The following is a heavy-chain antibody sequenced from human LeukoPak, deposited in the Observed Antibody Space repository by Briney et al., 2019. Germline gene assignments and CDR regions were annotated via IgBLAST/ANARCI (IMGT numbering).Heavy chain of an antibody. V-gene: IGHV3-23*01. J-gene: IGHJ4*02. CDR3: AKDIIAVVVPAAMPLPFDY. D-gene: IGHD2-2*01. CDR1: GFTFSSYG. Sequence: PGGSLRLSCAASGFTFSSYGMSWVRQAPGKGLEWVSAISGSGGSTYYADSVKGRFTISRDNSKNTLYLQMNSLRAEDTAVYYCAKDIIAVVVPAAMPLPFDYWGQGTLVTVSS. CDR2: ISGSGGST.